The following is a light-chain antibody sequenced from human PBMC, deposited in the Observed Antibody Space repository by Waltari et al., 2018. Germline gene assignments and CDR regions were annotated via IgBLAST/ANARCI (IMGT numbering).Light chain of an antibody. CDR3: SSFTRASSWV. CDR1: SSDVGSYNY. Sequence: HSALAQPASVSGSPGQSITIPCTGTSSDVGSYNYVPWYQQPPGKAPRLMIFDVNNRPSGVSNRFSGSKSGNTASLTISGLQAEDEADYYCSSFTRASSWVFGGGTKLTV. J-gene: IGLJ3*02. CDR2: DVN. V-gene: IGLV2-14*03.